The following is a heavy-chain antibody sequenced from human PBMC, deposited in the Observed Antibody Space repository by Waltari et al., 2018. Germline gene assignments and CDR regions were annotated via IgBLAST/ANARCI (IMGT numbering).Heavy chain of an antibody. Sequence: QVQLVQSGAEVKKPGASVKVSCKASGYTFTGYYMHWVRQAPGQGLEWMGRINPNSGGTNYAQKFQGRVTMTRDTSISTAYMELSRLRSDDTAVYYCARESGQQLAPDAFDIWGQGTMVTVSS. V-gene: IGHV1-2*06. CDR2: INPNSGGT. CDR1: GYTFTGYY. J-gene: IGHJ3*02. D-gene: IGHD6-13*01. CDR3: ARESGQQLAPDAFDI.